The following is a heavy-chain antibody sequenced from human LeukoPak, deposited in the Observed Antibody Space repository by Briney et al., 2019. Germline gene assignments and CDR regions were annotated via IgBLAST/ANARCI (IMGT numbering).Heavy chain of an antibody. Sequence: PGRSLRLSCAASGFTFGSYAMHWVRQAPGKGLEWVAVISYDGSNKYYADSVKGRFTISRDNSKNTLYLQMNSLRAEDTAVYYCATGAGCGYWGQGTLVTVSS. D-gene: IGHD6-19*01. V-gene: IGHV3-30-3*01. CDR3: ATGAGCGY. J-gene: IGHJ4*02. CDR1: GFTFGSYA. CDR2: ISYDGSNK.